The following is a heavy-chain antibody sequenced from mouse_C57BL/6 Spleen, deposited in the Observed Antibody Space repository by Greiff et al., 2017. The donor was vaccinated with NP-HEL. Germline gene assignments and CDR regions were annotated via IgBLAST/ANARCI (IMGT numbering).Heavy chain of an antibody. CDR2: IYPGDGDT. J-gene: IGHJ1*03. Sequence: QVQLQQSGAELVKPGASVKISCKASGYAFSSYWMNWVKQRPGKGLEWIGQIYPGDGDTNYNGKFKGKATLTADKSSSTAYMQRSSLTSEDSAVEFCARREGYYGYFEVWGTGTTVTVAS. CDR1: GYAFSSYW. D-gene: IGHD2-2*01. CDR3: ARREGYYGYFEV. V-gene: IGHV1-80*01.